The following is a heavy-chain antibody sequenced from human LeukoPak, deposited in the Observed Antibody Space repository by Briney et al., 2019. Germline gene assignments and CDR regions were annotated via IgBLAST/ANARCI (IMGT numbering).Heavy chain of an antibody. V-gene: IGHV1-69*13. Sequence: SVXXXCXASGGTLRNFGISWVRQAPGQGLEWRGGTIPLFNTANYAHKFQGRINIIADEATSTAYMELTGLRSEDTAVYYCAREDQFVIQRAFDIWGQGTVVTVSS. D-gene: IGHD3-16*02. J-gene: IGHJ3*02. CDR3: AREDQFVIQRAFDI. CDR2: TIPLFNTA. CDR1: GGTLRNFG.